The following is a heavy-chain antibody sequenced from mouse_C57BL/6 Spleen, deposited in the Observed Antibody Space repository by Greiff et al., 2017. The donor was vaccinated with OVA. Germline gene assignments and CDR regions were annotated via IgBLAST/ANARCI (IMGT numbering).Heavy chain of an antibody. CDR3: ARGAYYGNLFAY. CDR2: INPNNGGT. V-gene: IGHV1-26*01. J-gene: IGHJ3*01. CDR1: GYTFTDYY. D-gene: IGHD2-10*01. Sequence: VQLQQSGPELVKPGASVKISCKASGYTFTDYYMNWVKQSHGKSLEWIGDINPNNGGTSYNQKFKGKATLTVDKSSSTAYMELRSLTSEDSAVYYCARGAYYGNLFAYWGQGTLVTVSA.